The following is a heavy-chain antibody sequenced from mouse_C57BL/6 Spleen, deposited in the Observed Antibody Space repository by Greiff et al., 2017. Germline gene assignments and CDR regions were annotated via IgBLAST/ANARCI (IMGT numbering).Heavy chain of an antibody. CDR3: ARSGMFTTGGFDY. J-gene: IGHJ2*01. D-gene: IGHD2-2*01. V-gene: IGHV1-82*01. CDR2: IYPGDGDT. CDR1: GYAFSSSW. Sequence: VQLQQSGPELVKPGASVKLSCKASGYAFSSSWMNWVQQRPGKGLEWIGRIYPGDGDTNYNGKFKGKATLTADKSSSTAYMQLSSLTSEDSAVYFCARSGMFTTGGFDYWGQGTTLTVSS.